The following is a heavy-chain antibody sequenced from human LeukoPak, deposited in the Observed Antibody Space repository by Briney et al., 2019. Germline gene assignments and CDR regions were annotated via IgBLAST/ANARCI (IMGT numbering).Heavy chain of an antibody. CDR1: GGSISSGDYY. Sequence: SSETLSLTCTVSGGSISSGDYYWSWIRQPPGKGLEWIGYIYYSGSTYYNPSLKSRVTISVDRSKNQFSLKLSSVTAADTAVYYCARDGNWNFGIGGSYWGQGTLVTVSS. V-gene: IGHV4-30-4*01. J-gene: IGHJ4*02. D-gene: IGHD1-7*01. CDR3: ARDGNWNFGIGGSY. CDR2: IYYSGST.